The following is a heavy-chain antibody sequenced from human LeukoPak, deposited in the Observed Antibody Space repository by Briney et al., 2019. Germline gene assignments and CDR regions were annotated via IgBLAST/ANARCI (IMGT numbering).Heavy chain of an antibody. CDR2: ISGYDGNT. V-gene: IGHV1-18*01. J-gene: IGHJ3*02. D-gene: IGHD3-22*01. CDR3: ARDCHRRYYYYNSGRKHAFDI. Sequence: ASVKVSCKASGNTFTNNGISWVRQAPGQGLEWMGWISGYDGNTDYAQKFQGRFTMTTDTSTNTPYMEMKSLRADDTAVYYCARDCHRRYYYYNSGRKHAFDIWGQGTMVTVSS. CDR1: GNTFTNNG.